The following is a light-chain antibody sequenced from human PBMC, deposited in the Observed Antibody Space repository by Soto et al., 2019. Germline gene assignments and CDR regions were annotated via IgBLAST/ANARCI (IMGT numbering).Light chain of an antibody. V-gene: IGKV3-20*01. J-gene: IGKJ2*01. CDR1: QSVSSSY. CDR2: GVS. CDR3: QHYGT. Sequence: DIVLTQSPGTLSLSPGESATLSCRASQSVSSSYLAWYQQKPDQAPRLLIYGVSSRATGVPDRFSGSGSGTDFTLTISILEPEDFAMYYCQHYGTFGQGTRLEIK.